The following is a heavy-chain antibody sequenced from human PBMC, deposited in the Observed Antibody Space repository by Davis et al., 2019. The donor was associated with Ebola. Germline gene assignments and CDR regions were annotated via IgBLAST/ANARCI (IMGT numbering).Heavy chain of an antibody. Sequence: GESLKISCKDSGNSFASHWIGWVRQMPGKGLEWMGIIYPGDSDTRYSPSFQGQVTISADKSISTAYLQWSSLKASDTAMYYCARRLGSRITMVRGVMRTDAFDIWGQGTMVTVSS. CDR2: IYPGDSDT. CDR3: ARRLGSRITMVRGVMRTDAFDI. V-gene: IGHV5-51*01. D-gene: IGHD3-10*01. CDR1: GNSFASHW. J-gene: IGHJ3*02.